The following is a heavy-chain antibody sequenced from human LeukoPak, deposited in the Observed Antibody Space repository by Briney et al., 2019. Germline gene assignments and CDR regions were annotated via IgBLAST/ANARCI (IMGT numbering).Heavy chain of an antibody. CDR3: ATIMGYSSGWYEYYFDY. CDR2: ISAYNGNT. Sequence: ASVKVSCKASGYTFTSYGISWVRQAPGQGLEWMGWISAYNGNTNYAQKFQGRVTITRDTSASTAYMELSSLRSEDTAVYYCATIMGYSSGWYEYYFDYWGQGTLVTVSS. J-gene: IGHJ4*02. V-gene: IGHV1-18*01. CDR1: GYTFTSYG. D-gene: IGHD6-19*01.